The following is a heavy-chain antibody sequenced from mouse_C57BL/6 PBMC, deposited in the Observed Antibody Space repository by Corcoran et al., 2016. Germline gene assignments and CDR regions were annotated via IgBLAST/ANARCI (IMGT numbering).Heavy chain of an antibody. J-gene: IGHJ4*01. CDR1: GYTFTRYG. V-gene: IGHV1-81*01. CDR3: ARSPYYYGSSYYAMDY. D-gene: IGHD1-1*01. CDR2: IYPRSGNT. Sequence: QVQLQQSGAELARPGASVKLSCKASGYTFTRYGISWVKQRTGQGLEWIGEIYPRSGNTYYNEKFKGKATLTADKSSSTAYMELSSLTSEDSAVYFCARSPYYYGSSYYAMDYWGQGTAVTVSS.